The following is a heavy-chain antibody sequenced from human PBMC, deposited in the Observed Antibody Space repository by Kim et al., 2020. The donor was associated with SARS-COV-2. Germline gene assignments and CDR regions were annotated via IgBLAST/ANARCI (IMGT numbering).Heavy chain of an antibody. CDR3: AREVVVSPDAFDF. D-gene: IGHD3-22*01. V-gene: IGHV3-48*03. Sequence: GGSLRLSCAASGLTFRSYEMNWVRQAPGKGLEWVSYISGSGSSKYYADSVKGRFTISRDNAKDSLYLQMNGLRAEDTAVYYCAREVVVSPDAFDFWGQGTMVTVSS. CDR2: ISGSGSSK. CDR1: GLTFRSYE. J-gene: IGHJ3*01.